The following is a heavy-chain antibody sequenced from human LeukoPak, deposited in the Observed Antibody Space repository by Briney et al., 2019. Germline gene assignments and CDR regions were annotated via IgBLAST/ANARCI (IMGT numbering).Heavy chain of an antibody. V-gene: IGHV3-23*01. D-gene: IGHD3-16*01. CDR1: GFAFSNYA. Sequence: GSLRLSCLASGFAFSNYAMSWVRQAPGKGLEWVSGTGIRGDNTYYADSVKGRFTIARDDSRNTLYLQMNNLRAEDTAVYYCAREIWATGIGWFDPWGQGTLVTVSS. CDR2: TGIRGDNT. J-gene: IGHJ5*02. CDR3: AREIWATGIGWFDP.